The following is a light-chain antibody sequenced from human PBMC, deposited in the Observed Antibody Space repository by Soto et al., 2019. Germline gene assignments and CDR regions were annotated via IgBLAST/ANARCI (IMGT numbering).Light chain of an antibody. J-gene: IGKJ1*01. CDR2: AAS. CDR3: QQSYSAPLT. Sequence: DIQLTQSPSSLSASVGDRVTITCRVSQGISSYLNWYQQKPGKAPKLLIYAASNLQSGVPSRFSGSGSGTDFTLTISSLQREDFATYHCQQSYSAPLTFGQGTKVDIK. CDR1: QGISSY. V-gene: IGKV1-39*01.